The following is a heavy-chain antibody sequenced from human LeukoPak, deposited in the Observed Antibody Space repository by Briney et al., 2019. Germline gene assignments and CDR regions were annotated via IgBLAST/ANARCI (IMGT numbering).Heavy chain of an antibody. V-gene: IGHV1-69*06. CDR3: ARDPICGGDCYTTGVDAFDI. CDR2: IIPIFGTA. CDR1: GGTFSSYA. J-gene: IGHJ3*02. Sequence: ASVKVSCKASGGTFSSYAISWVRQAPGQGLEWMGGIIPIFGTANYAQKFQGRVTITADKSTSTAYMELSSLRSEDTAVYYCARDPICGGDCYTTGVDAFDIWGQGTMVTVSS. D-gene: IGHD2-21*02.